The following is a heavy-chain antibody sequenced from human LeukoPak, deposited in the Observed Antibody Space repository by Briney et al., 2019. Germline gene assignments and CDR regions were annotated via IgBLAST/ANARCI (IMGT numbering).Heavy chain of an antibody. D-gene: IGHD3-9*01. CDR3: ARGDILTDYSFDP. Sequence: GGSLRLSCAASGFTFSNYDMHWVRQATGKGLEWVSGIGTTGDTYYPASVKGRFTISRENAKNSLYLQMNTLRAADTAVYYCARGDILTDYSFDPWGQGTLVIVSS. V-gene: IGHV3-13*04. CDR1: GFTFSNYD. CDR2: IGTTGDT. J-gene: IGHJ5*02.